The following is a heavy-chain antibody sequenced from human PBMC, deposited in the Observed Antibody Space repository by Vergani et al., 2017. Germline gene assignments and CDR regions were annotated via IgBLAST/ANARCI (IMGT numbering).Heavy chain of an antibody. J-gene: IGHJ6*03. Sequence: QVQLQESGPGLVKPSETLSLTCTVSGGSISSYYWSWIRQPPGKGLEWIGYIYYSGSTNYNPSLKSRVTISVDTSKNQFSLKLSSVTAADTAVYYCARGRGYSYGFYYYYYMDVWGKGP. CDR2: IYYSGST. D-gene: IGHD5-18*01. V-gene: IGHV4-59*01. CDR1: GGSISSYY. CDR3: ARGRGYSYGFYYYYYMDV.